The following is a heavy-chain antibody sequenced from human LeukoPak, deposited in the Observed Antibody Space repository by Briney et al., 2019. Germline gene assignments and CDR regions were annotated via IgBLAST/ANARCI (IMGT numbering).Heavy chain of an antibody. CDR2: INSDGSST. V-gene: IGHV3-74*01. Sequence: GGSLRLSCAASGFIFSRYWMNWVRQAPGKGPVWVSRINSDGSSTSYADSVKGRFTISRDNAKNTLYLQMNSLRAEDTAGYYCARDPRYCGGDCYTFDYWGQGTLVTVSS. CDR3: ARDPRYCGGDCYTFDY. D-gene: IGHD2-21*02. J-gene: IGHJ4*02. CDR1: GFIFSRYW.